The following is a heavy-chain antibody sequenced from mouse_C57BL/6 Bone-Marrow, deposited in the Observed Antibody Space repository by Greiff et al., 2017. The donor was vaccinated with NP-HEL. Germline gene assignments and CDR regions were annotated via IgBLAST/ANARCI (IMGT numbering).Heavy chain of an antibody. D-gene: IGHD2-3*01. CDR2: INPSNGGT. J-gene: IGHJ1*03. Sequence: VQLQQPGTELVKPGASVKLSCKASGYTFISYWMHWVKQRPGQGLEWIGNINPSNGGTNYNEKFKSKATLTVDKSSSTAYMQLSSLTSEDSAVYYCARLIYDGYYPWYFDVWGTGTTVTVSS. CDR1: GYTFISYW. CDR3: ARLIYDGYYPWYFDV. V-gene: IGHV1-53*01.